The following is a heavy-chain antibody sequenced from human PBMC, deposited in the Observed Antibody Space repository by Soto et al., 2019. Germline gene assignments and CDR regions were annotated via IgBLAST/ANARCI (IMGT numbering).Heavy chain of an antibody. V-gene: IGHV3-7*05. Sequence: EVQLVESGGGLVQPGGSLRLSCAASGFTFSSYWMSWVRQAPGKGLEWVANIKPDGSEKYYVDAVKGRFTISRDNAKNSLYLQMNSLRAEDTAVSYCARRNSMSGGRINWFDPWGQGTLVTVSS. CDR1: GFTFSSYW. D-gene: IGHD3-16*01. CDR2: IKPDGSEK. J-gene: IGHJ5*02. CDR3: ARRNSMSGGRINWFDP.